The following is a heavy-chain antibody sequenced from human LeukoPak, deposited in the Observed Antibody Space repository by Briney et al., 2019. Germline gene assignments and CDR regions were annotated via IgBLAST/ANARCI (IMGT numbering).Heavy chain of an antibody. V-gene: IGHV3-23*01. D-gene: IGHD1-7*01. CDR1: GFTFSSYA. CDR2: TSGSGDNT. Sequence: PGGSLRLSCAASGFTFSSYAMTWVRLPPEKGLEWVSSTSGSGDNTFYADSVKGRFSISRDNSKNTLYLQMNSLRAEDTAVYYCAKYLLATTPYFDYWGQGTLVTVSS. J-gene: IGHJ4*02. CDR3: AKYLLATTPYFDY.